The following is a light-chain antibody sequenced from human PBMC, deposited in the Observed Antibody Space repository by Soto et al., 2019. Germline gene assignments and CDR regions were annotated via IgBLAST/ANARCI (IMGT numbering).Light chain of an antibody. Sequence: EIVMTQSPATLSVSPGERVTLSCRASQGVGSTLNWYRQQPGQAPRLLIYGAFSRATGIPDRFSGSGSGTDFTLTISRLEPEDFAVYYCQQYGNSIPITFGQGTRLEIK. J-gene: IGKJ5*01. V-gene: IGKV3-20*01. CDR2: GAF. CDR3: QQYGNSIPIT. CDR1: QGVGST.